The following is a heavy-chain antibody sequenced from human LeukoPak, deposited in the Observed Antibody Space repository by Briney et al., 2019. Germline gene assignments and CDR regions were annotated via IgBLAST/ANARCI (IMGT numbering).Heavy chain of an antibody. CDR1: GGSFSGYY. CDR2: INHSGST. Sequence: SETLSLTCAVYGGSFSGYYWSWIRQPPGKGVEWIGEINHSGSTNYNPSLKSRVTISVDTSKNQFSLKLSSVTAADTAVYYCARLGGYSYGYSGGYYYGMDVWGQGTTVTVSS. J-gene: IGHJ6*02. V-gene: IGHV4-34*01. D-gene: IGHD5-18*01. CDR3: ARLGGYSYGYSGGYYYGMDV.